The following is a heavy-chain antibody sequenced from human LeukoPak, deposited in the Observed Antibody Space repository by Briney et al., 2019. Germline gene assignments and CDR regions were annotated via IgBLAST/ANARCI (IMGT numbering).Heavy chain of an antibody. V-gene: IGHV4-39*01. CDR2: IYYDGST. CDR1: GGSISSSSYY. Sequence: PSETLSLTCTVSGGSISSSSYYWAWIRQPPGKGLEWIGSIYYDGSTNYNPSLKSRVTISVDTSKNQFSLKLSSVTAADTAVYYCARVVTSYSNYVDYWGQGTLVTVSS. CDR3: ARVVTSYSNYVDY. D-gene: IGHD4-11*01. J-gene: IGHJ4*02.